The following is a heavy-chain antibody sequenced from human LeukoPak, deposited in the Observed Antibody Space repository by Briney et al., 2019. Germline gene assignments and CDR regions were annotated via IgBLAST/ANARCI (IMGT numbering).Heavy chain of an antibody. Sequence: GGSLRLSCVASGFSFPTHAMGWVRQAPGKGLEWVSGISWNGGRIGYADSVEGRFTISRDNAKNSLYLQMNSLRVEDMAFYYCAKDEYSSPHGAFDIWGQGTMVTVSS. CDR2: ISWNGGRI. D-gene: IGHD6-13*01. CDR3: AKDEYSSPHGAFDI. V-gene: IGHV3-9*03. J-gene: IGHJ3*02. CDR1: GFSFPTHA.